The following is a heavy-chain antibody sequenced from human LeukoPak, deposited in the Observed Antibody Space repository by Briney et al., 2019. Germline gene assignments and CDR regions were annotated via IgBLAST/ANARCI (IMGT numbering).Heavy chain of an antibody. Sequence: GASVKVSCKASGGTFSSYAISWVRQAPGQGLEWMGGIIPIFGTADYAQKFQGRVTITADESTSTAYMELSSLRSEDTAVYYCARHSGLIPTPLDYWGQGTLVTVSS. CDR2: IIPIFGTA. CDR3: ARHSGLIPTPLDY. J-gene: IGHJ4*02. D-gene: IGHD3-10*01. CDR1: GGTFSSYA. V-gene: IGHV1-69*13.